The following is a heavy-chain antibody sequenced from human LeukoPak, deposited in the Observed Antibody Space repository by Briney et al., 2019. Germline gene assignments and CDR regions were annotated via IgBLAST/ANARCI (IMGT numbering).Heavy chain of an antibody. Sequence: PGGSLRLSCAASGFTFSTYAMSWVRQAPGKGLEWVSVISGSGSSTYYADSVKGRFTISRDNSKNTLYLEMNSLRAEDTAVYYCAKPTRGSGSFLIEYWGQGTLVTVSS. CDR1: GFTFSTYA. V-gene: IGHV3-23*01. D-gene: IGHD1-26*01. CDR3: AKPTRGSGSFLIEY. J-gene: IGHJ4*02. CDR2: ISGSGSST.